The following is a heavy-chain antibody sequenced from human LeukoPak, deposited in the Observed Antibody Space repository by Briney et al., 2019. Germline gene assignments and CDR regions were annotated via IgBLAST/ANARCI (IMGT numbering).Heavy chain of an antibody. CDR2: INPNSGGT. Sequence: ASVKVSCKASGYTFTGYYMHWVRQAPGQGLEWMGWINPNSGGTNYAQKFQGRVTMTRDTSISTAYMELSRLRSDDTAAYYCARDLNAGTNYWGQGTLVTVSS. CDR3: ARDLNAGTNY. J-gene: IGHJ4*02. CDR1: GYTFTGYY. D-gene: IGHD6-13*01. V-gene: IGHV1-2*02.